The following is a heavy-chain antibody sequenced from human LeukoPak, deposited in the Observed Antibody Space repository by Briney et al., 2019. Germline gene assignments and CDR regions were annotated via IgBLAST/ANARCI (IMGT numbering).Heavy chain of an antibody. CDR1: GFTFDEYG. CDR2: INWSGGTT. J-gene: IGHJ6*03. Sequence: PGGSLRLSCAASGFTFDEYGMNWVRQAPGKGLEWVSGINWSGGTTGYADSVKGRFTISRDNAKNSLYLQMNSLRAEDTASYHCARRGAGRLHYMDVWGKGITVTVSS. D-gene: IGHD6-13*01. V-gene: IGHV3-20*01. CDR3: ARRGAGRLHYMDV.